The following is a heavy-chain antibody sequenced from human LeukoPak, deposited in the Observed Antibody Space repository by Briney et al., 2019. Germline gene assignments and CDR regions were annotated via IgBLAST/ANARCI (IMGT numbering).Heavy chain of an antibody. J-gene: IGHJ4*02. CDR1: GFTFSSYG. Sequence: GGSLRLSCAASGFTFSSYGMHWVRQAPGKGLEWVSAISGTSDNTYYADSVRGRFTISRDNSKNTLYLQVNSLRAEDTAIYYCSKGRTVTGTLALDYWGQGTLVTVSS. CDR3: SKGRTVTGTLALDY. D-gene: IGHD6-19*01. V-gene: IGHV3-23*01. CDR2: ISGTSDNT.